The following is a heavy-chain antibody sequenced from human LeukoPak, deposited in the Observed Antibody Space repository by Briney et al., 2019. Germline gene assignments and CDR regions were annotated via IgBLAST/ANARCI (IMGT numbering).Heavy chain of an antibody. CDR3: ATRRGGYYSG. Sequence: PSETLSLTCAVYGGSFSGYYWSWIRQPPGKGLEWIGEINHSGSTNYNPSLKSRVTISVDTSKNQFSLKLSSVTAADTAVYYCATRRGGYYSGWGQGTLVTVSP. V-gene: IGHV4-34*01. D-gene: IGHD3-22*01. CDR2: INHSGST. J-gene: IGHJ4*02. CDR1: GGSFSGYY.